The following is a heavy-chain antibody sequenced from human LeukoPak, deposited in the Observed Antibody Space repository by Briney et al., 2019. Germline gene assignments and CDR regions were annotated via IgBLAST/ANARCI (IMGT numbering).Heavy chain of an antibody. CDR2: IIPVFGTP. CDR3: ARTHSNQPESYYYYGLDV. V-gene: IGHV1-69*13. J-gene: IGHJ6*02. Sequence: SVKVSCKASGGAFSSYATTWVRQAPGQGLEWMGGIIPVFGTPDYAQKFQDRVTITADESTSTVYMEMSSLRFEDTAVYYCARTHSNQPESYYYYGLDVWGQGTTVTVSS. CDR1: GGAFSSYA. D-gene: IGHD1-14*01.